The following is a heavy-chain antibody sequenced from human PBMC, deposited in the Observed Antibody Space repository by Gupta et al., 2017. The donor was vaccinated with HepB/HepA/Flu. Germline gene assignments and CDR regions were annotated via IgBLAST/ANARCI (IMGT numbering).Heavy chain of an antibody. Sequence: EVQLVESGGGLVKPGGSLRLSCAASGFTCSSYSMNWVRQAPGKGLEWVSSISSSSSYIYYADSVKGRFTISRDNAKNSLYLQMNSLRAEDTAVYYCARVSFIAAAGRSHRKDNWFDPWGQGTLVTVSS. D-gene: IGHD6-13*01. CDR3: ARVSFIAAAGRSHRKDNWFDP. J-gene: IGHJ5*02. V-gene: IGHV3-21*01. CDR1: GFTCSSYS. CDR2: ISSSSSYI.